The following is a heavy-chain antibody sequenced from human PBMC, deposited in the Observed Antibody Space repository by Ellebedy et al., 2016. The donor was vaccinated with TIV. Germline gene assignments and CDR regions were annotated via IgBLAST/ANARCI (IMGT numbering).Heavy chain of an antibody. CDR3: AASSSSEDY. V-gene: IGHV3-11*04. D-gene: IGHD6-6*01. CDR2: ITDSGDIM. CDR1: GFTFRNYY. J-gene: IGHJ4*02. Sequence: GGSLRLSXAASGFTFRNYYMTWIRQAPGKGLEWLSYITDSGDIMAYSDSVKGRFTISRDNVKNTLYLQMNSLRAEDTAVYFCAASSSSEDYWGQGTLVTVSS.